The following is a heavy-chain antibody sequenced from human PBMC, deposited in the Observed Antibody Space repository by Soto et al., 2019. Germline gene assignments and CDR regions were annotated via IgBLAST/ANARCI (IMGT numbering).Heavy chain of an antibody. Sequence: LQLQESGPGLAMPSETVSLTCSVSGGSIKNTNYHWGWIRQPPGKGLEWIGTLYYRGATDYNPSLKSRVTISVDTSKNQLSLNLSSVTATDTAVYYCFGVLAATLDYWGQGTLATVSS. J-gene: IGHJ4*01. D-gene: IGHD2-21*02. CDR2: LYYRGAT. CDR3: FGVLAATLDY. V-gene: IGHV4-39*01. CDR1: GGSIKNTNYH.